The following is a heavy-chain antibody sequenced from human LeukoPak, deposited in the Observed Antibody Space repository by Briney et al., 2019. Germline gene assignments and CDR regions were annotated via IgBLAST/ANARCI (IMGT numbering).Heavy chain of an antibody. Sequence: SETLSLTCTVSGGSISSYYWGWIRQPPGKGLEWIGSIYHTGSTYYNPSLKSRVTMSVDTSKNQFSLNLTSVTAADTAVYYCARARGQSGVDYWGQGTLVTVSS. V-gene: IGHV4-39*07. CDR3: ARARGQSGVDY. D-gene: IGHD3-10*01. J-gene: IGHJ4*02. CDR2: IYHTGST. CDR1: GGSISSYY.